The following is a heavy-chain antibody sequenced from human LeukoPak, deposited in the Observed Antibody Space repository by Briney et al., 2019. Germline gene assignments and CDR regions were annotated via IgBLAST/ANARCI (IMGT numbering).Heavy chain of an antibody. J-gene: IGHJ3*02. Sequence: PSETLSLTCTVSGGSISSYYWSWIRQPPGKGLEWIGYIYYSGSTNYNPSLKSRVTISVDTSKNQFSLKLSSVTAADTAVYYCARDSSGWYEAFDIWGQGTMVTVSS. D-gene: IGHD6-19*01. CDR1: GGSISSYY. V-gene: IGHV4-59*08. CDR3: ARDSSGWYEAFDI. CDR2: IYYSGST.